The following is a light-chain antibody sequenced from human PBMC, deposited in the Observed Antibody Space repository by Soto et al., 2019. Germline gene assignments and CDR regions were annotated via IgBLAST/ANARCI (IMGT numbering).Light chain of an antibody. CDR3: SSYTSGSTLYV. V-gene: IGLV2-14*01. CDR1: SSDDGSYNY. J-gene: IGLJ1*01. Sequence: QSLLTQPASVSGSPGQSITISCTGTSSDDGSYNYVSWYQHHPGKAPRLMIYASTNRPSGVSHRFSGSRSGNTASLTSAGLQAEDEADYYCSSYTSGSTLYVFGTGTKVTVL. CDR2: AST.